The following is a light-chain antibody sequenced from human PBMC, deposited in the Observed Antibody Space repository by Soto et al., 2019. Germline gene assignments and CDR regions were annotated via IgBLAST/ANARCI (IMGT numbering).Light chain of an antibody. J-gene: IGKJ3*01. CDR3: QKYDSATFP. V-gene: IGKV1-27*01. Sequence: DIQMTQSPSSLSASVGDRVTITCQASQDIGYFLTWYQQRPGKVPKLIIYSASSLFSGAPSRFSGSGSGTDFTLTIFNLQPDDVATYYCQKYDSATFPFGPGTQVDIX. CDR1: QDIGYF. CDR2: SAS.